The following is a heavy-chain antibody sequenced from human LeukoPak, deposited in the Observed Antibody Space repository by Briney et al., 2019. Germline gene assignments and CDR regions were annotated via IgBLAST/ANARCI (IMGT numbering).Heavy chain of an antibody. Sequence: ASVKFSCKASGYTFTSYGISWVRQAPGQGLGWMGWISAYNGNTNYAQKLQGRVTMTTDTSTSTAYMELRSLRSDDTAVYYCARDRGNTAMARFASDYWGQGTLVTVSS. V-gene: IGHV1-18*01. CDR3: ARDRGNTAMARFASDY. D-gene: IGHD5-18*01. CDR1: GYTFTSYG. J-gene: IGHJ4*02. CDR2: ISAYNGNT.